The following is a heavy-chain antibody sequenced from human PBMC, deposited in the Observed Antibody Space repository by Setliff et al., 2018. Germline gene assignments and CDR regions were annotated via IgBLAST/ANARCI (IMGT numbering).Heavy chain of an antibody. Sequence: SETLSLTCNVSGESISSTYHWGWIRQSPGKGLEWIGTIYHSGNTYYNPSLKSRVTISVDTSKNQSSLKLSSVTAADTAVYYCARGFPKGYYYDSSGYYGFDYWGQGTLVTVS. J-gene: IGHJ4*02. CDR3: ARGFPKGYYYDSSGYYGFDY. CDR2: IYHSGNT. D-gene: IGHD3-22*01. CDR1: GESISSTYH. V-gene: IGHV4-38-2*02.